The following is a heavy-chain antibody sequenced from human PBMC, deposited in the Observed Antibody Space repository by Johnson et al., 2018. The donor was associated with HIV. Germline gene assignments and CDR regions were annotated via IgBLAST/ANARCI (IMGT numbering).Heavy chain of an antibody. Sequence: HVQLVESGGGLVKPGGSLRLSCAASGFNFNDNYMAWIRQAPGKGLEWMSYISSSGGTTHNADSVKGRFSISRDNAKNSLYLQMNSVIAEDTAVYYCATARRAIDVWGQGTMVTVSS. CDR3: ATARRAIDV. CDR1: GFNFNDNY. J-gene: IGHJ3*01. D-gene: IGHD6-25*01. V-gene: IGHV3-11*01. CDR2: ISSSGGTT.